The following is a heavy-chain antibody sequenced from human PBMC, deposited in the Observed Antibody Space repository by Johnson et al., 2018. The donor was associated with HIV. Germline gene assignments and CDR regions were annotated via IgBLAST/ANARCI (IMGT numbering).Heavy chain of an antibody. J-gene: IGHJ3*02. CDR3: VKGSRPWELHGFNAFDT. Sequence: QVQLVESGGGVVQPGRSLRLSCAASGFTFSSYGMHWVRQAPGKGLEWVEVISYDGSNKYYADSVKGRFTISRDNSKNKLYLQMNSRRAEDTAIYYCVKGSRPWELHGFNAFDTWGQGTMVIVSS. CDR2: ISYDGSNK. V-gene: IGHV3-30*18. D-gene: IGHD1-26*01. CDR1: GFTFSSYG.